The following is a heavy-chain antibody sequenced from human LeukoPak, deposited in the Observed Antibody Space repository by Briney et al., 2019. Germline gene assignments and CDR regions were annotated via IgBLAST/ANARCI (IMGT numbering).Heavy chain of an antibody. CDR2: IYSGGST. D-gene: IGHD1-26*01. CDR3: ARAQASIVGATNHPDY. V-gene: IGHV3-53*01. Sequence: GGSLRLSCAASGFTVSSNYMSWVRQAPGKGLEWVSVIYSGGSTYYADSVKGRFTISRDNSKNTLYLQMNSLRAEDTAVYYCARAQASIVGATNHPDYWGQGTLVTVSS. J-gene: IGHJ4*02. CDR1: GFTVSSNY.